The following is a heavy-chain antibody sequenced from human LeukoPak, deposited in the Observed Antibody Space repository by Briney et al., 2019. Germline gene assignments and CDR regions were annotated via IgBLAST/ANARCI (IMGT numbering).Heavy chain of an antibody. CDR1: GFTFSSYG. D-gene: IGHD5-24*01. V-gene: IGHV3-23*01. CDR2: ISGSGGST. CDR3: AKGRRDGYNFDFDY. Sequence: GGSLRLSCAASGFTFSSYGMSWVRQAPGKGLEWVSAISGSGGSTYYADSVKGRFTISRDNSKNTLYLQMNSLRAEDTALYYCAKGRRDGYNFDFDYWGQGTLVTVSS. J-gene: IGHJ4*02.